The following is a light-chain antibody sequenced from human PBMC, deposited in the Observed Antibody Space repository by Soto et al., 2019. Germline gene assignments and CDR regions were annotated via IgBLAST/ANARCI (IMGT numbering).Light chain of an antibody. CDR2: GAS. Sequence: SVFALSPATLSLSPGERGTLSCRASESVTDYLAWYQQKPGQAPRLLIYGASTRATGIPARFSGSGSGTEFTLTISSLQSEDFAVYYCQQYNNWPRTFGGGTKVDIK. CDR3: QQYNNWPRT. V-gene: IGKV3-15*01. CDR1: ESVTDY. J-gene: IGKJ4*01.